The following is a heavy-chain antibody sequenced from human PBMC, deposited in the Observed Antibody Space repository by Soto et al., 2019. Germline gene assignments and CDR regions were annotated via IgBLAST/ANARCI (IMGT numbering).Heavy chain of an antibody. V-gene: IGHV1-69*13. J-gene: IGHJ4*02. CDR1: GGTFSSYA. CDR2: IIPIFGTA. CDR3: ARARFYGGNPDY. D-gene: IGHD4-17*01. Sequence: ASVKVSCKASGGTFSSYAISWVRQAPGQGLEWMGGIIPIFGTANYAQKFQGRVTITADESTSTAYMELSSLRSEDTAVYYCARARFYGGNPDYWGQGTLVTVSS.